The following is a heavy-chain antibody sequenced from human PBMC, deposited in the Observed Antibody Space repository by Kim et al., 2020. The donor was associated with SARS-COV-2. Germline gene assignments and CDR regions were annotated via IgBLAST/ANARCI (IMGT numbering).Heavy chain of an antibody. CDR1: GFTFSSYW. Sequence: GGSLRLSCAASGFTFSSYWMHWVRQAPGKGLVWVSRINSDGSSTSYADSVKGRFTISRDNAKNTLYLQMNSLRAEDTAVYYCARADGYCSSTSCYWLYYYYGMDVWGQGTTVTVSS. D-gene: IGHD2-2*01. J-gene: IGHJ6*02. V-gene: IGHV3-74*01. CDR2: INSDGSST. CDR3: ARADGYCSSTSCYWLYYYYGMDV.